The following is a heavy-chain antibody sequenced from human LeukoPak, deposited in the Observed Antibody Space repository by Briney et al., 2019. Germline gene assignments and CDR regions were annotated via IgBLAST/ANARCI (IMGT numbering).Heavy chain of an antibody. CDR2: IYSGGST. CDR1: GFTVSSNY. V-gene: IGHV3-66*01. J-gene: IGHJ3*02. D-gene: IGHD7-27*01. CDR3: ARIDWGIEAFDI. Sequence: GGSLRLSCAASGFTVSSNYMSWVRQAPGKGLEWVSVIYSGGSTYYADSVKGRFTISRDNSKNTLYLQMNSLRAEDTAVYYCARIDWGIEAFDIWAKGQWSPSLQ.